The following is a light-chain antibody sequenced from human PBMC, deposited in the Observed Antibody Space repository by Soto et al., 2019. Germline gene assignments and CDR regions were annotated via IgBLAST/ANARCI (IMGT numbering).Light chain of an antibody. CDR3: QTWGTGIHVV. V-gene: IGLV4-69*01. CDR1: SGHSSYA. J-gene: IGLJ2*01. CDR2: LNSDGTH. Sequence: QSVLTQSPSASASLGASVKLTCTLSSGHSSYAIAWHQQKPEKGPRYLMRLNSDGTHSKGDGIPDRFSGSSSGAERYLTISSLQSEDEADYYCQTWGTGIHVVFGGGTKLTV.